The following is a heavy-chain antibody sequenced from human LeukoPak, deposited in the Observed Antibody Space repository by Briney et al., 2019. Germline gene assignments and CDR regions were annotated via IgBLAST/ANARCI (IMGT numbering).Heavy chain of an antibody. CDR2: INHSGST. CDR1: GGSFSGYY. V-gene: IGHV4-34*01. D-gene: IGHD2-2*01. Sequence: PSETLSLTCAVYGGSFSGYYRSWIRQPPGKGLEWIGEINHSGSTNYNPSLKSRVTISVDTSKNQFSLKLSSVTAADTAVYYCARGPIVVVPAAMPEFDYWGQGTLVTVSS. CDR3: ARGPIVVVPAAMPEFDY. J-gene: IGHJ4*02.